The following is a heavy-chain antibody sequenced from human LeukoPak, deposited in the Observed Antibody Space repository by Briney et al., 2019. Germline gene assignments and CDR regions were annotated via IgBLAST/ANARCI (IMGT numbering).Heavy chain of an antibody. Sequence: GGSLRLSCAASGFTFSSYWMSWVRQAPGKGLEWVANIKQDGSEKYYVDSVKGRFTISRDNAKNSLYLQMNSLRAEDTAVYYCARERMVTLYYFEYWGQGTLVTVSS. D-gene: IGHD2-21*02. CDR2: IKQDGSEK. V-gene: IGHV3-7*01. CDR3: ARERMVTLYYFEY. CDR1: GFTFSSYW. J-gene: IGHJ4*02.